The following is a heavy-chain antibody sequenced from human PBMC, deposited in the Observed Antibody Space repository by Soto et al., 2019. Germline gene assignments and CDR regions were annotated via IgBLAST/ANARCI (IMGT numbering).Heavy chain of an antibody. CDR3: AREGVVVAATAHDAFDI. CDR1: GYTFTSYG. V-gene: IGHV1-18*01. CDR2: ISAYNGNT. D-gene: IGHD2-15*01. Sequence: ASVKVSCKASGYTFTSYGISWVRQAPGQGLEWMGWISAYNGNTNYAQKLQGRVTMTTDTSTSTAYMELRSLRSDDTAVYYCAREGVVVAATAHDAFDIWGQGTMVTVSS. J-gene: IGHJ3*02.